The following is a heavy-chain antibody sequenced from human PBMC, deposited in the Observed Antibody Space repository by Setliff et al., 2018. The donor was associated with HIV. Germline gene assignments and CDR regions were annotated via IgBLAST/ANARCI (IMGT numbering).Heavy chain of an antibody. CDR2: VRPYNADK. V-gene: IGHV1-18*01. J-gene: IGHJ6*03. CDR1: GGTFRNFA. CDR3: AREGKFRYYYYMDV. D-gene: IGHD3-10*01. Sequence: ASVKVSCKASGGTFRNFAISWVRQAPGQGLEWMGWVRPYNADKNYAQKFQGRVTMTSDTSISTAYLELSGLTSDDTAIYYCAREGKFRYYYYMDVWGKGTTVTVSS.